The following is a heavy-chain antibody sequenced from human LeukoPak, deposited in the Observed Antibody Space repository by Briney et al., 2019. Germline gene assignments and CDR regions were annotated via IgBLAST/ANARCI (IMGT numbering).Heavy chain of an antibody. CDR1: GFTFSSYA. CDR3: ARCWGQRPGHFDY. Sequence: GGSLRLSCAASGFTFSSYAMSWVRQAPGKGLEWVSAISGSGGSTYYADSVKGRFTISRDNSKNTLYLQMNSLRAEDTAVYYCARCWGQRPGHFDYWGQGTLVTVSS. J-gene: IGHJ4*02. V-gene: IGHV3-23*01. D-gene: IGHD6-25*01. CDR2: ISGSGGST.